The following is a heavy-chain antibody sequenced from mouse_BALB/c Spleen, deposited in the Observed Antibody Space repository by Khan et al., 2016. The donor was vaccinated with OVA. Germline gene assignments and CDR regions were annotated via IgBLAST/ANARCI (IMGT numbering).Heavy chain of an antibody. V-gene: IGHV2-9*02. D-gene: IGHD1-3*01. J-gene: IGHJ3*01. CDR2: IWAGGST. Sequence: QVQLKQSGPGLVAPAQTLSITCTVSGFSFSNYGVHWVRQPPGKGLEWLGVIWAGGSTNHHSALMSRQSTSKEDSKSQVLYKMNSLQTDDTAMYYCARAFYNGAWFAYWGQGTLVTVSA. CDR1: GFSFSNYG. CDR3: ARAFYNGAWFAY.